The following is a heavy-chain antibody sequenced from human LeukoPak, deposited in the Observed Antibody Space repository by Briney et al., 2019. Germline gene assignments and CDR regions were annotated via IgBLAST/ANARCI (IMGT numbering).Heavy chain of an antibody. D-gene: IGHD6-19*01. Sequence: GGSLRLSCAASGFTFSSYSMNWVRQAPGKGLEWVSSISSSSSSYIYYADSVKGRFTISRDNAKNSLYLQMNSLRAEDTAVYYCARASSGWYEGIDYWGQGTLVTVSS. J-gene: IGHJ4*02. CDR3: ARASSGWYEGIDY. CDR2: ISSSSSSYI. V-gene: IGHV3-21*01. CDR1: GFTFSSYS.